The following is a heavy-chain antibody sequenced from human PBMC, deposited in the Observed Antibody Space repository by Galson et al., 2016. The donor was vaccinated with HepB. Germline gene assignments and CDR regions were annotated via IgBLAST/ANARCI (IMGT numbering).Heavy chain of an antibody. Sequence: ETLSLTCTVSGGAVSCGTYYWSWIRQPPGKGLAWIGFMYYSGSTNYNPSLKSRVTISIDTSKNQFSVQLSSVTAADSARYYCARGTRPYSNYPPTLDFWGQGTLVTVSS. J-gene: IGHJ4*02. CDR1: GGAVSCGTYY. D-gene: IGHD4-11*01. CDR3: ARGTRPYSNYPPTLDF. CDR2: MYYSGST. V-gene: IGHV4-61*01.